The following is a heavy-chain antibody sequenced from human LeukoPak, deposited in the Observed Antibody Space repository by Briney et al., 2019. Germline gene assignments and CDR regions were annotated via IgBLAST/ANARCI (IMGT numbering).Heavy chain of an antibody. CDR2: IYYSGST. D-gene: IGHD6-13*01. V-gene: IGHV4-59*01. Sequence: SETLSLTRTVSGGSISGYYWSWIRQPPGKGLEWIGYIYYSGSTNYNPSLKSRVTISVDTSKNQFSLKLSSVTAADTAVYYCARSPPLGIAAAGTYYYYYMDVWGKGTTVTVSS. CDR3: ARSPPLGIAAAGTYYYYYMDV. CDR1: GGSISGYY. J-gene: IGHJ6*03.